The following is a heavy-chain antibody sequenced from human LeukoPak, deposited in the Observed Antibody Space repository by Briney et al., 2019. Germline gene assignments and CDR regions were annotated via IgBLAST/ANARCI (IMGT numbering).Heavy chain of an antibody. V-gene: IGHV4-34*01. D-gene: IGHD1-26*01. Sequence: SETPSLTCAVYGGSFSGYYWSWIRQPPGKGLEWIGEINHSGSTNYNPSLKSRVTISVDTSKNQFSLKLSSVTAADTAVYYCARTVGATTIWFDPWGQGTLVTVSS. CDR1: GGSFSGYY. CDR3: ARTVGATTIWFDP. CDR2: INHSGST. J-gene: IGHJ5*02.